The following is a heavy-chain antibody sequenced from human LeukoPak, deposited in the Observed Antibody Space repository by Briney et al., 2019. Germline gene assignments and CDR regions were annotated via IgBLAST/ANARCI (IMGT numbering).Heavy chain of an antibody. V-gene: IGHV4-34*01. CDR1: GGSFSGYY. CDR3: ARRGYYDSSGYSAY. Sequence: SETLSLTCAAYGGSFSGYYWSWIRQPPGKGLEWIREINHSGSTNYNPSLKSRVTISVDTSKNQFSLKLSSVTAADTAVYYCARRGYYDSSGYSAYWGQGTLVTVSS. CDR2: INHSGST. D-gene: IGHD3-22*01. J-gene: IGHJ4*02.